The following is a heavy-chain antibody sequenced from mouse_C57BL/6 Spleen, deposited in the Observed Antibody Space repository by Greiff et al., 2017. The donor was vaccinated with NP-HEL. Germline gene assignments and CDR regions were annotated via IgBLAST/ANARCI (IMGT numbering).Heavy chain of an antibody. CDR2: INYDGSST. CDR3: ARGTVVDWYFDV. J-gene: IGHJ1*03. D-gene: IGHD1-1*01. CDR1: GFTFSDYY. Sequence: EVKLMESEGGLVQPGSSMKLSCTASGFTFSDYYMAWVRQVPEKGLEWVANINYDGSSTYYLDSLKSRFIISRDNAKNILYLQMSSLKSEDTATDYCARGTVVDWYFDVWGTGTTVTVSS. V-gene: IGHV5-16*01.